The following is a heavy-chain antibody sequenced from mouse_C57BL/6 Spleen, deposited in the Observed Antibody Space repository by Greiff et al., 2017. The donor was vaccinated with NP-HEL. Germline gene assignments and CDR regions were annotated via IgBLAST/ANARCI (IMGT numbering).Heavy chain of an antibody. CDR1: GYTFTSYW. V-gene: IGHV1-61*01. J-gene: IGHJ1*03. CDR2: IYPSDSET. CDR3: ATYYCSSYGYWYFDV. Sequence: VQLQQPGAELVRPGSSVQLSCKASGYTFTSYWMDWVKQRPGQGLEWIGNIYPSDSETHYNQKFKDKATLTVDKSSSTAYMQLSSLTSEDSAVYYCATYYCSSYGYWYFDVWGTGTTVTVSS. D-gene: IGHD1-1*01.